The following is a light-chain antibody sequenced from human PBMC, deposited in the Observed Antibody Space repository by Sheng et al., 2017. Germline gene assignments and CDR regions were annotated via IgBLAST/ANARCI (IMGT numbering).Light chain of an antibody. V-gene: IGKV3D-15*01. CDR3: QQYYNWPPLT. Sequence: EIVMTQSPDTLSVSPGERATLSCRASQNIRDYLAWYQQKPGQAPRLLIYEASTRATGIPARFSGSGSGTEFTLTISSLLSEDFALYYCQQYYNWPPLTFGGGTKVEIK. CDR1: QNIRDY. J-gene: IGKJ4*01. CDR2: EAS.